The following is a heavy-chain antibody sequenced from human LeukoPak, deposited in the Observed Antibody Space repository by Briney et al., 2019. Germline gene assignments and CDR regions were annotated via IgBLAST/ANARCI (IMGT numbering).Heavy chain of an antibody. CDR1: GGSFSGYY. CDR2: IYYSGST. Sequence: SETLSLTCAVYGGSFSGYYWNWIRQHPGKGLEWIGYIYYSGSTCYNPSLNSRVTISVDTSKNQFSPKLSSVTAADTAVYFCARDSFYGEYAWYFGLWGRGTLVTVSS. D-gene: IGHD4-17*01. CDR3: ARDSFYGEYAWYFGL. V-gene: IGHV4-31*11. J-gene: IGHJ2*01.